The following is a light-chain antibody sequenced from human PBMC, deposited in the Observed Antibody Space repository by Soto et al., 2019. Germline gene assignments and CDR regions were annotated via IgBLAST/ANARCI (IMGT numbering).Light chain of an antibody. J-gene: IGKJ1*01. CDR1: QSVNIN. Sequence: EIVMTQSPSTLSFAPLERATLSCMASQSVNINLAWYQQKPGQAHRLIIYSAYRGATGLTARFSGSGSGTDFTLTIRSLQSEDFAVYYCKQYNNWQWTCGNGNK. CDR3: KQYNNWQWT. V-gene: IGKV3-15*01. CDR2: SAY.